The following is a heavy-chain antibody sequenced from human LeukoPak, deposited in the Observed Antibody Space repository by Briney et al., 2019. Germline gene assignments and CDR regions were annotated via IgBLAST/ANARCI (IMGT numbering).Heavy chain of an antibody. CDR2: ISSSGSTI. J-gene: IGHJ6*03. Sequence: WGSLRLSCAASGFTFSSYEMNWVRQAPGKGLEWVSYISSSGSTIYYADSVKGRFTISRDNSKNTLYLQMNSLRAEDTAVYYCAKDTMVRGVIYYYYYMDVWGKGTTVTISS. V-gene: IGHV3-48*03. CDR1: GFTFSSYE. CDR3: AKDTMVRGVIYYYYYMDV. D-gene: IGHD3-10*01.